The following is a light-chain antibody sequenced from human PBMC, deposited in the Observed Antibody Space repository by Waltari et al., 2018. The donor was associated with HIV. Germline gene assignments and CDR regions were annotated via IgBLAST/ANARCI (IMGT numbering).Light chain of an antibody. CDR2: GAS. V-gene: IGKV3-20*01. Sequence: EIALTQSPGTLSLSPGERATLSCRASQTISSTYLAWYQQKPGQAPRLLIYGASIRATGIPYRFSGSGSGTDFTLTISSLEPEDCAVYYCQQYIGSPRTFGQGTKVELK. J-gene: IGKJ1*01. CDR1: QTISSTY. CDR3: QQYIGSPRT.